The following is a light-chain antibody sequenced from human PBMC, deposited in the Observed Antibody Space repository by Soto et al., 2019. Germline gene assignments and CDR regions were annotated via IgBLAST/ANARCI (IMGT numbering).Light chain of an antibody. CDR1: SSDIGGYNF. V-gene: IGLV2-8*01. J-gene: IGLJ3*02. CDR2: EVA. CDR3: SSYAGSNIV. Sequence: QSALTQPPSASGSPEQSVTISCTGTSSDIGGYNFVSWYQQHPGKAPRLMIYEVAKRPSGVPDRFSGSKSGNTASLTVSGLQADDEADYYCSSYAGSNIVFGGGTQLTVL.